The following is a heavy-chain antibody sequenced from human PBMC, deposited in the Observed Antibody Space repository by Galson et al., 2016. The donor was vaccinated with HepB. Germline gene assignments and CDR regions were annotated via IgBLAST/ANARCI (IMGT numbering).Heavy chain of an antibody. CDR2: IYSDGSKI. D-gene: IGHD4-17*01. J-gene: IGHJ4*02. Sequence: SLRLSCAASGFTFSNYGLHWARHTPAKGLEWVAFIYSDGSKIYYGNSVKGRFTISRDNSKHTVYLEMNSLRAEDTAVYYCARAHYGVLPLDYWGQGTLVTVSA. V-gene: IGHV3-33*01. CDR1: GFTFSNYG. CDR3: ARAHYGVLPLDY.